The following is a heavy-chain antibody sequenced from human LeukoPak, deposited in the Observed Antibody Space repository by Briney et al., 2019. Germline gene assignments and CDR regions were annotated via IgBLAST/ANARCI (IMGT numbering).Heavy chain of an antibody. J-gene: IGHJ6*02. D-gene: IGHD2/OR15-2a*01. CDR1: VDTLTINV. CDR3: ARGLFCVILSDQKQFYPMDV. Sequence: CVKVSCETSVDTLTINVLCCVSDAPGQGGGRGGEVFHMLGTTNYAQKFKGRVTITADRSTVTVRMELNSVNSEDTAVYYWARGLFCVILSDQKQFYPMDVWGQGTTVIVSS. CDR2: VFHMLGTT. V-gene: IGHV1-69*06.